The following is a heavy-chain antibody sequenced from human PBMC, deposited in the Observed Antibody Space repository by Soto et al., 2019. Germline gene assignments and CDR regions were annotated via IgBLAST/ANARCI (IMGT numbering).Heavy chain of an antibody. CDR3: ARHVVYYGDYYYFDY. Sequence: PSETLSLTCTFSGGSISSSSYYWGWIRQPPGKGLEWIGSIYYSGSTYYNPSLKSRVTISVDTSKNQFSLKLSSVTAADTAVYYCARHVVYYGDYYYFDYWGQGTLVTVSS. CDR1: GGSISSSSYY. J-gene: IGHJ4*02. D-gene: IGHD4-17*01. CDR2: IYYSGST. V-gene: IGHV4-39*01.